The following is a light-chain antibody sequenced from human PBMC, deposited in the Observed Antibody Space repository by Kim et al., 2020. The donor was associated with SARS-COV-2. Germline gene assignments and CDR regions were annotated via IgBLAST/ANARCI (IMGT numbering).Light chain of an antibody. J-gene: IGLJ2*01. CDR1: RLGSKY. Sequence: SYELTQPPSVSVSPGQTATITCSGERLGSKYASWYQQKPGQSPVVVIYQDAKRPSGIPERISGSNSGNIATLTISGTQAMDEADYYCQAWDSNTVIFGGGTQLTVL. V-gene: IGLV3-1*01. CDR3: QAWDSNTVI. CDR2: QDA.